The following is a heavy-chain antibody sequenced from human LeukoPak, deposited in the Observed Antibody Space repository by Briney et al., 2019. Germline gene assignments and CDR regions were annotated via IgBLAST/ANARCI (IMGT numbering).Heavy chain of an antibody. CDR3: ARELELLDFTGAGDDY. D-gene: IGHD1-7*01. J-gene: IGHJ4*02. CDR1: GYTFTGYY. V-gene: IGHV1-2*02. Sequence: GASVKVSCKASGYTFTGYYMHWVRQAPGQGLEWMGWINPNSGGTNYAQKFQGRVTMTRDTSISTAYMELSRLRSDDTAVYYCARELELLDFTGAGDDYWGQGTLVTVSS. CDR2: INPNSGGT.